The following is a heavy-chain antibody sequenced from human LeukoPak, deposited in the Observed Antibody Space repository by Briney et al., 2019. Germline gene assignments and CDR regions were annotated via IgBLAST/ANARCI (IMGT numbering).Heavy chain of an antibody. CDR1: GYTFTSYG. CDR3: ARVLRYCSCTSCYCWFDP. J-gene: IGHJ5*02. Sequence: ASVKVSCKASGYTFTSYGISWVRQAPGQGLEWMGWISAYNGNTNYAQKLQGRVTMTTDTSTSTAYMELRSLRSDDTAVYYCARVLRYCSCTSCYCWFDPWGQGTLVTVSS. D-gene: IGHD2-2*01. CDR2: ISAYNGNT. V-gene: IGHV1-18*01.